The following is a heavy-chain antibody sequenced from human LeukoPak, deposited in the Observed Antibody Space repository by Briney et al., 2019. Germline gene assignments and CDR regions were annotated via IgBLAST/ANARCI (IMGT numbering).Heavy chain of an antibody. CDR1: GYTFTGYY. V-gene: IGHV1-2*02. J-gene: IGHJ4*02. D-gene: IGHD3-22*01. Sequence: ASVKVSCKASGYTFTGYYMHWVRQPPGQGLDWMGWINPNSGGTNYAQKFQGRVTMTRDTSISTAYMKLSRLRSDDTAVYYCACRGYYYDSSGFHLNYWGQGTLVTVSS. CDR2: INPNSGGT. CDR3: ACRGYYYDSSGFHLNY.